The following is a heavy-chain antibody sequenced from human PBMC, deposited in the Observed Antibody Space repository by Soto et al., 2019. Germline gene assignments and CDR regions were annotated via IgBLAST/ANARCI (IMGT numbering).Heavy chain of an antibody. Sequence: SETLSLTCTVSGGSISSSSYYWGWIRQPPGKGLEWIGSIYYSGSTYYNPSLKSRITISVDTSKNQFSLKLISVTAADTAVYYCARGKGIAAAPRHFDYWGQGTLVTVSS. CDR2: IYYSGST. V-gene: IGHV4-39*01. CDR1: GGSISSSSYY. J-gene: IGHJ4*02. CDR3: ARGKGIAAAPRHFDY. D-gene: IGHD6-13*01.